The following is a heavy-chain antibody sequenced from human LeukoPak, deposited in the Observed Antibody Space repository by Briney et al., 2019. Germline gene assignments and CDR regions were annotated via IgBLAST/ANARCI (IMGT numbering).Heavy chain of an antibody. V-gene: IGHV3-74*01. Sequence: GGSLRLSCAGTGYTFSSAWMHWVRQAPGKGLVWVSRINSDGSSTRYADSVRGRFTISRDNAKNTLYLQMNSLSAEDTAVYYCASVFDSWGQGFLVTVSS. CDR2: INSDGSST. CDR3: ASVFDS. CDR1: GYTFSSAW. J-gene: IGHJ4*02.